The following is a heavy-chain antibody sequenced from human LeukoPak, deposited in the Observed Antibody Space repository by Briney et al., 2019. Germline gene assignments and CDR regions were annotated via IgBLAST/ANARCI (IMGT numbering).Heavy chain of an antibody. D-gene: IGHD5-24*01. CDR1: GGSISSSNSY. J-gene: IGHJ6*02. Sequence: SETPSLTCSVSGGSISSSNSYWGWIRQPPGKGLEWIASIYYSWSTYYNPSLKSRVTMSVDTSKNQFSLRLSSVTAADTALYYCAHHGGDRRSLSHYDGLDVWGQGTTVTVSS. CDR3: AHHGGDRRSLSHYDGLDV. CDR2: IYYSWST. V-gene: IGHV4-39*05.